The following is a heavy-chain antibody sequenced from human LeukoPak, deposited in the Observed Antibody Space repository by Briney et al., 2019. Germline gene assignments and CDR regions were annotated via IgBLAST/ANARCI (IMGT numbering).Heavy chain of an antibody. CDR1: GYTFTTYG. CDR3: ARLVYYYDSSGYVPYYYFDY. J-gene: IGHJ4*02. V-gene: IGHV1-18*01. D-gene: IGHD3-22*01. Sequence: EASVKVSCKASGYTFTTYGISWVRQAPGQGLEWMGWISGYNGITNYAQKVQVRVTMTTDTSTSTAYMELSSLRSEDTAVYYCARLVYYYDSSGYVPYYYFDYWGQGTLVTVSS. CDR2: ISGYNGIT.